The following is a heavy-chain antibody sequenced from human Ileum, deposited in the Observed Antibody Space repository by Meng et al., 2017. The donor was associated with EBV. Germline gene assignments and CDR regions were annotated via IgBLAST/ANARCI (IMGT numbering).Heavy chain of an antibody. CDR1: GDSISNSDHY. J-gene: IGHJ4*02. V-gene: IGHV4-39*07. D-gene: IGHD3-10*01. Sequence: HLTESGPGLGTPSGTLSLTCSVSGDSISNSDHYWNWIRRSPGKGLEWIASIYRSGSSYFDPSLKSRVSLSLDTSKNQFSLKLSSVTAADTALYYCARDPAYPRGLFDSWGQGILVTVSS. CDR2: IYRSGSS. CDR3: ARDPAYPRGLFDS.